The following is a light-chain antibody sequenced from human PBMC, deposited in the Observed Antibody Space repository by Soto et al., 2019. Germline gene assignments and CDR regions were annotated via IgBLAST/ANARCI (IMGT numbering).Light chain of an antibody. V-gene: IGKV2-24*01. J-gene: IGKJ2*01. CDR3: MQATQFPLT. CDR2: KIS. CDR1: QSLGHSDGNTY. Sequence: EIVMTQTPLSSPVTLGQPASISCRSSQSLGHSDGNTYLSWLQQRPGQPPRLLIYKISDRFFGVPDRFSGSGAWTDFTLKISRVEAEDVGVYYCMQATQFPLTFGQGTKLEI.